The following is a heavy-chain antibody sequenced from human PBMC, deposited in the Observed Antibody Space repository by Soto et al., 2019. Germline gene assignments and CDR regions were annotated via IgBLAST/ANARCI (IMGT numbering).Heavy chain of an antibody. CDR2: IYYTGNT. Sequence: SETLSLTCTVSGDSLRSSYHYWGWIRQSPGKGLEWIGSIYYTGNTYYNPSLKSRVSISVDMATNEISLRLRAESVADTAVYYCVRVEMYAGEFPPNFDRWGQGALVTVSS. V-gene: IGHV4-39*01. J-gene: IGHJ4*02. CDR3: VRVEMYAGEFPPNFDR. CDR1: GDSLRSSYHY. D-gene: IGHD2-8*01.